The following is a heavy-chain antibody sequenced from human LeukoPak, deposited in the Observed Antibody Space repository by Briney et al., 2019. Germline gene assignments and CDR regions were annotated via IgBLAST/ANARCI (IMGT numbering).Heavy chain of an antibody. J-gene: IGHJ4*02. CDR2: IRYDGSIR. V-gene: IGHV3-30*02. CDR1: GFAFSTYG. D-gene: IGHD3-10*01. Sequence: GGSLRLSCAASGFAFSTYGMHWVRLAPGKGLEWVAYIRYDGSIRNYGDSMKGRFTISRDNSKNTLYLQMNSLRAEDTAVYYCGALWFWDHVNNDYWGQGTLVTVSS. CDR3: GALWFWDHVNNDY.